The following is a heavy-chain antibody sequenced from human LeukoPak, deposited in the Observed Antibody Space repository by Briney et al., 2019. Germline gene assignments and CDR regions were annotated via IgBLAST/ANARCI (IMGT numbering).Heavy chain of an antibody. Sequence: PSETLSLTCTVSGASISSGGYYWSWIRQHPGKGLEWIGYIYNSGSTYYNPSLKSRITISVDTPQNQFSLKLSSVTAADTAVYYCARAYSPSSLYFDYWAREPWSPSPQ. D-gene: IGHD6-6*01. CDR3: ARAYSPSSLYFDY. V-gene: IGHV4-31*03. J-gene: IGHJ4*02. CDR1: GASISSGGYY. CDR2: IYNSGST.